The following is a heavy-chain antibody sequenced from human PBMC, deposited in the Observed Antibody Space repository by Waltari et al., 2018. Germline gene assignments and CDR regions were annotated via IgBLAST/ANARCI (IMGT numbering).Heavy chain of an antibody. D-gene: IGHD1-20*01. Sequence: EVQLVESGGGLVQPGGSLTLSCAASGFTFRNFWASWVRQAPGRGWKGVATIKPDGREKYYVDSVKVRFTTFRDNAQNSLYLHMNSLRAEDTGVYYCARFGITATTDYWGQGTLVTVSS. CDR2: IKPDGREK. V-gene: IGHV3-7*01. CDR1: GFTFRNFW. CDR3: ARFGITATTDY. J-gene: IGHJ4*02.